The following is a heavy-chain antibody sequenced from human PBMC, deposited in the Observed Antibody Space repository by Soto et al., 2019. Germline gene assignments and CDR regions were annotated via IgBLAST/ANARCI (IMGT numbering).Heavy chain of an antibody. V-gene: IGHV1-69*01. CDR1: GGTFSSYA. J-gene: IGHJ6*02. Sequence: QVQLVQSGAEVKKPGSSVKVSCKASGGTFSSYAISWVRQAPGQGLEWMGGIIPIFGTANYAQKFQGRVTITADESTSKAYMELSSLRSEDTAVYYCARGPTYYNGSARYYYYGMDVWGQGTTVTVSS. CDR3: ARGPTYYNGSARYYYYGMDV. CDR2: IIPIFGTA. D-gene: IGHD3-10*01.